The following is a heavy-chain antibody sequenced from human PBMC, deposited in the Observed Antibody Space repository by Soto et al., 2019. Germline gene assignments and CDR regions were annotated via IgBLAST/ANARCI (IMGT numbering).Heavy chain of an antibody. V-gene: IGHV4-34*01. J-gene: IGHJ5*02. CDR2: INHSGST. CDR1: GGSFSGYY. Sequence: PSETLSLTCAVYGGSFSGYYWSWIRQPPGKGLEWIGEINHSGSTNYNPSLKSRVTISVDTSKNQLSLKLSSVTAADTAVYYCARLLGKAVAGTPTYNWFDPWGQGTLVTVSS. D-gene: IGHD6-19*01. CDR3: ARLLGKAVAGTPTYNWFDP.